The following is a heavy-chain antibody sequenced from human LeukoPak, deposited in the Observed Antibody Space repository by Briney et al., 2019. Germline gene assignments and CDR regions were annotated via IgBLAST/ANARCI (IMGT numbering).Heavy chain of an antibody. CDR2: ISGDGGTI. CDR3: AKELYGNPSGY. J-gene: IGHJ4*02. CDR1: GFTLRSSA. V-gene: IGHV3-23*01. D-gene: IGHD2-8*01. Sequence: GGSLRLSCAASGFTLRSSAMSWVRQAPGKGLEWVSAISGDGGTISYAASVRGRFAISRDNAKDTLFLQMSSLRAGDTALYYCAKELYGNPSGYWGQGTRVTVSS.